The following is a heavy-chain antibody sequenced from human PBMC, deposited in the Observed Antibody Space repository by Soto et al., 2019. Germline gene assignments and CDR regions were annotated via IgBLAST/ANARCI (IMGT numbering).Heavy chain of an antibody. CDR2: ISFDGNNK. D-gene: IGHD3-10*01. J-gene: IGHJ6*02. Sequence: QVQLVESGGGVVQPGRSLRLSCAPSGFTFNNYGMHWVRQAPGKGLEWLALISFDGNNKHYADSVRGRFTISRDNSMNMLYLQMNSLRDEDTAVYYCATDGRRSHRYYDSEIGLYGMDVWGQGTTVTVSS. CDR1: GFTFNNYG. CDR3: ATDGRRSHRYYDSEIGLYGMDV. V-gene: IGHV3-30*03.